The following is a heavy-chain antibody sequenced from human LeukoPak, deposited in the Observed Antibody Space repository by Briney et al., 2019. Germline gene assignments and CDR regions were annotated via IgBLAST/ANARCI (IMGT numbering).Heavy chain of an antibody. V-gene: IGHV3-23*01. Sequence: GGSLRLSCVASGFSFSYHGMNWVRLAPGKGLEWVSGVSPPGGGTYYADSVKGRFTISRDDSRNTLSLQMNSLRVGDTAVYYCARDLAWGAFDYWGQGILVAVSS. CDR2: VSPPGGGT. D-gene: IGHD7-27*01. CDR3: ARDLAWGAFDY. J-gene: IGHJ4*02. CDR1: GFSFSYHG.